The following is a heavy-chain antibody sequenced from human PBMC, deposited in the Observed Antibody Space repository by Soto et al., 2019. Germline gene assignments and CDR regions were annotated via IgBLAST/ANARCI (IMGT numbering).Heavy chain of an antibody. D-gene: IGHD3-3*01. J-gene: IGHJ3*02. V-gene: IGHV1-2*02. CDR3: ARGGGVGVAGSAAFDM. Sequence: QLHLVQSGAVVKKPGASVTVSCSASGYPVTAYYMHWVRQAPGRGLEWMGGINPATGAAKYTQTFPGRVTMTRDTPTSKGFMALSGLTSEDTAVFYCARGGGVGVAGSAAFDMWGQGTLVTVSS. CDR1: GYPVTAYY. CDR2: INPATGAA.